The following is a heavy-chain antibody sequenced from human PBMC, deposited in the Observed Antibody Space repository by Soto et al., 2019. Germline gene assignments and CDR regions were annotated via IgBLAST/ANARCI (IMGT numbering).Heavy chain of an antibody. V-gene: IGHV3-23*01. CDR3: AKDRYCSGGSCYWFDP. Sequence: GGSLRLSWAASGFSFSSYAMSGVRQAPGKGLEWVSGIRVSGGSTQYADSVKGRFTVSRDNSKNTLYLQMNSLRAEDTAVYYCAKDRYCSGGSCYWFDPWGQGTLVTVSS. J-gene: IGHJ5*02. D-gene: IGHD2-15*01. CDR1: GFSFSSYA. CDR2: IRVSGGST.